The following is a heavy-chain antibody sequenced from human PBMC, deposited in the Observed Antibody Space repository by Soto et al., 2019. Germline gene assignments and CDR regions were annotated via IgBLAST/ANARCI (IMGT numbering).Heavy chain of an antibody. J-gene: IGHJ6*02. CDR2: ISYDGSNK. V-gene: IGHV3-30*18. CDR3: AKDGASYYYYGMDV. D-gene: IGHD3-10*01. CDR1: GFTFSSYG. Sequence: QVQLVESGGGVVQPGRSLRLSCAASGFTFSSYGMHWVRQAPGKGLEWVAVISYDGSNKYYADSVKGRFTISRDNSKNTLYLQMNSLRAEDTAVYYWAKDGASYYYYGMDVWGQGTTVTVSS.